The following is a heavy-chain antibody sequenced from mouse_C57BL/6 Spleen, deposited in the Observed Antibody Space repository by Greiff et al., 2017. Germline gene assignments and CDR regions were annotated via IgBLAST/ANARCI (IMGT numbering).Heavy chain of an antibody. CDR1: GYAFSSSW. Sequence: VQLQQSGPELVKPGASVTISCKASGYAFSSSWMNWVKQRPGKGLEWIGRIYPGDGDTNYNGKFKGKATLTADKSSSTAYMQLSSLTSEDSAVYFCAKSPLAYAMDYWGQGTSVTVSS. CDR3: AKSPLAYAMDY. V-gene: IGHV1-82*01. CDR2: IYPGDGDT. D-gene: IGHD6-1*01. J-gene: IGHJ4*01.